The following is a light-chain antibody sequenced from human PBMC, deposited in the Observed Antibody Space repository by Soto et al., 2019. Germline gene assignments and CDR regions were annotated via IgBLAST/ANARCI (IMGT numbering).Light chain of an antibody. J-gene: IGLJ3*02. V-gene: IGLV2-11*01. CDR3: CSYASSSPWV. Sequence: QSALTQPRSVSGSPGQSVTISCTGTSSDVGGYNYVSWYQQHPGKAPKLMIYDVSKRPSGVPDRFSGSKSGNTASLTISGLQAEDEADYYCCSYASSSPWVFGGGTKLTVL. CDR2: DVS. CDR1: SSDVGGYNY.